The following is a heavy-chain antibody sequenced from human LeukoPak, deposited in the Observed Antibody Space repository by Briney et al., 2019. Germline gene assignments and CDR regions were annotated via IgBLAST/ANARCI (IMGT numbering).Heavy chain of an antibody. D-gene: IGHD3-22*01. CDR1: GYTFTSYD. Sequence: GASVKVSCKASGYTFTSYDINWVRQATGQGLEWMGWMNPNSGNTGYAQKFQGRVTITRNTSISTAYMELSSLRSEDTAVYYCARGGYYYDSSAPNWFDPWGQGTLVTVSP. J-gene: IGHJ5*02. CDR3: ARGGYYYDSSAPNWFDP. V-gene: IGHV1-8*03. CDR2: MNPNSGNT.